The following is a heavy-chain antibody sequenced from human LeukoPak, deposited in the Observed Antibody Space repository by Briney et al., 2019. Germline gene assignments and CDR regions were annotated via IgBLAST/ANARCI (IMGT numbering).Heavy chain of an antibody. J-gene: IGHJ4*02. Sequence: ASVKVSCKASGYIFTSNYIHWVRQAPGQGLEWMGMIYPRDGSTSYAQRFQDRVTVTRDTSTSTVHMELSGLRSEDTAVYYCARDQEGLDYWGQGTQVTVSS. CDR1: GYIFTSNY. V-gene: IGHV1-46*01. CDR2: IYPRDGST. CDR3: ARDQEGLDY.